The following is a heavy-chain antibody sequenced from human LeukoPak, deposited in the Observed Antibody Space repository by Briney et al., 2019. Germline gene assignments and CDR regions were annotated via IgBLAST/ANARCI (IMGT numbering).Heavy chain of an antibody. D-gene: IGHD2-15*01. CDR1: GYTFTSYG. V-gene: IGHV1-18*01. CDR3: ARPRSYCSGGSCPIDGMDV. J-gene: IGHJ6*02. Sequence: ASVKVSCKASGYTFTSYGISWVRQAPGQGLEWMGWISAYNGNTNYAQKFQGRVTISRDTSASTAYMELSSLRSEDTAVYYCARPRSYCSGGSCPIDGMDVWGQGTTVTVSS. CDR2: ISAYNGNT.